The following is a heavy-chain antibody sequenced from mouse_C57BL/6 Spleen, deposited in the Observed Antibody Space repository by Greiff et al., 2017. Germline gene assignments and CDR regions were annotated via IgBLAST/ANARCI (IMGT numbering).Heavy chain of an antibody. D-gene: IGHD1-1*01. CDR2: IHPNSGST. J-gene: IGHJ1*03. Sequence: QVQLQQPGAELVKPGASVKLSCKASGYTFTSYWMHWVKQRPGQGLEWIGMIHPNSGSTNYNEKFKSKATLTVDKSSSTAYMQLSSLTSEDSAVYYCAREDYYGSRTGYFDVWGTGTTVTVSS. V-gene: IGHV1-64*01. CDR1: GYTFTSYW. CDR3: AREDYYGSRTGYFDV.